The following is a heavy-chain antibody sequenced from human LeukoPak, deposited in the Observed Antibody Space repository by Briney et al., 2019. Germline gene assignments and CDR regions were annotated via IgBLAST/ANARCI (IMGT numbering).Heavy chain of an antibody. Sequence: ASVKVSCKASGYTFTSYGISWVRQAPGQGLEWMGWISAYNGNTNYAQKLQGRVTMTTDTSTSTAYMELRSLRSDDTAVYYCARHELRYFDWLPWDYYYMDVWGKGTTVTVSS. J-gene: IGHJ6*03. V-gene: IGHV1-18*01. CDR2: ISAYNGNT. CDR3: ARHELRYFDWLPWDYYYMDV. D-gene: IGHD3-9*01. CDR1: GYTFTSYG.